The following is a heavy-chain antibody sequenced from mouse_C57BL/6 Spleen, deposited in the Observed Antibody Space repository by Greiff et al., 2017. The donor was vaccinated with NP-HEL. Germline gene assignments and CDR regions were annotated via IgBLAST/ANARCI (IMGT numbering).Heavy chain of an antibody. CDR2: ISPRSGNT. J-gene: IGHJ2*01. Sequence: QVQLQQPGAELARPGASVKLSCKASGYTFTSYGISWVKQRTGQGLEWIGEISPRSGNTYYNEKFKGKATLTADKASSTAYMELRSLTAEDSAVYFCARWATVFDYWGQGTTLTVSS. CDR1: GYTFTSYG. V-gene: IGHV1-81*01. CDR3: ARWATVFDY. D-gene: IGHD1-1*01.